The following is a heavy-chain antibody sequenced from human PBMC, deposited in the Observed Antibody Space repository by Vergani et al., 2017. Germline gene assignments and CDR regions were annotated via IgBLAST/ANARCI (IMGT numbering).Heavy chain of an antibody. J-gene: IGHJ6*02. D-gene: IGHD3-3*01. Sequence: QVQLVQSGAEVKKPGSSVKVSCKASGGTFSSYAISWVRQAPGQGLEWMGRIIPIFGTANYAQKFQGRVTITADESTRTAYMELSSLRSEDTAVYYCASRDITIFGVVIIRGYYYYGMDVWGQGTTVTVSS. CDR3: ASRDITIFGVVIIRGYYYYGMDV. CDR2: IIPIFGTA. V-gene: IGHV1-69*13. CDR1: GGTFSSYA.